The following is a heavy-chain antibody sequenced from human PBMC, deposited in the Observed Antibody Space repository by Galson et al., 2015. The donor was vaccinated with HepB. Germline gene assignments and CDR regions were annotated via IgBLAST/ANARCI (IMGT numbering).Heavy chain of an antibody. CDR1: GFTLSDYY. CDR3: ARATLGWFDP. D-gene: IGHD2/OR15-2a*01. V-gene: IGHV3-11*01. Sequence: SLRLSCAASGFTLSDYYMTWIRQAPGKGLEWVSYIRSSGSTTIYYADSVTGRFTISRDNAKNSLYLQMNSLRAEDSAVYYCARATLGWFDPWGQGTLVTVSS. J-gene: IGHJ5*02. CDR2: IRSSGSTTI.